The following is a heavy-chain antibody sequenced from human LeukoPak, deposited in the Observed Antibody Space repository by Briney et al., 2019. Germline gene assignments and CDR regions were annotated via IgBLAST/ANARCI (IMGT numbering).Heavy chain of an antibody. Sequence: GGSLRLSCAASGFTFSSYAMSWVRQAPAKGLEGVSAISGSGGSTYYADSVKGRFTISRDNSKNTLYLQMNSLRAEDTAVYYCANFQYGYFGYWGQGTLVTVSS. J-gene: IGHJ4*02. V-gene: IGHV3-23*01. D-gene: IGHD3-10*01. CDR1: GFTFSSYA. CDR2: ISGSGGST. CDR3: ANFQYGYFGY.